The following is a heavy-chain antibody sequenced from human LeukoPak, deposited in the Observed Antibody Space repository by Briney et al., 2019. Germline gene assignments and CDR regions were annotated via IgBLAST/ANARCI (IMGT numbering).Heavy chain of an antibody. D-gene: IGHD2-15*01. CDR3: AREGYSRGGRCYSGRNFDL. CDR2: ISHSGGST. Sequence: ASVTVSFKSSGYTFTTYYLHWVRQPPAQGLGWMGIISHSGGSTSKAQKFQGSVTQSRDTSARPHYMELSSLRSKDTAVYYWAREGYSRGGRCYSGRNFDLWGRGTLVTVSS. V-gene: IGHV1-46*01. CDR1: GYTFTTYY. J-gene: IGHJ2*01.